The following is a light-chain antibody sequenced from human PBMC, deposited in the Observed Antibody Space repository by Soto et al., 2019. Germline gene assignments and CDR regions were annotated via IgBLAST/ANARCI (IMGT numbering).Light chain of an antibody. CDR1: SSNIGAGYD. Sequence: QSVRTPPPSVSGAPGQRVTISCTGRSSNIGAGYDVHWYQQLPGTAPKLLIYGNSNRPSGVPDRFSGSKSGTSAFLAITGLQAEDEADYYCQSYDSSLSGYVFGTGTKVTLL. V-gene: IGLV1-40*01. CDR3: QSYDSSLSGYV. J-gene: IGLJ1*01. CDR2: GNS.